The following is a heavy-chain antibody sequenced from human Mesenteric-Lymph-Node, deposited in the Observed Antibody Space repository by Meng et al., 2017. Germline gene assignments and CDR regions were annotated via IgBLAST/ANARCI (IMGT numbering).Heavy chain of an antibody. J-gene: IGHJ3*02. CDR2: ISGSGGST. CDR1: GFTFSSYA. Sequence: GGSLRLSCAAPGFTFSSYAMSGVRQAPGKGLEWVSAISGSGGSTYYADSVKGRFTISRDNSKNTLYLQMNSLRAEDTAVYYCAKDNKVLPPAAIPNGDAFDIWGQGTMVTVSS. D-gene: IGHD2-2*01. V-gene: IGHV3-23*01. CDR3: AKDNKVLPPAAIPNGDAFDI.